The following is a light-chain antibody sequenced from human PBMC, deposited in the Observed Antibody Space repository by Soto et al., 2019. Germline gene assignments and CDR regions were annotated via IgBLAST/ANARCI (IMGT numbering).Light chain of an antibody. Sequence: DIQMTQSPSTLSASVGDRVTITCRASQSISSWLAWYQQKPGKAPKLLIYKASSLESGVPSRFSGSGSGTEFTLTISSLQPDDFATYYRQQYNSYSRTVGQGTKVDSK. CDR1: QSISSW. V-gene: IGKV1-5*03. J-gene: IGKJ1*01. CDR3: QQYNSYSRT. CDR2: KAS.